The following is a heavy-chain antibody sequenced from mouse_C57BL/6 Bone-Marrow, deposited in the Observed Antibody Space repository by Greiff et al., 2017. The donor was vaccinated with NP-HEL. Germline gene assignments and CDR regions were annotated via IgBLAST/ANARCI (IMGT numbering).Heavy chain of an antibody. V-gene: IGHV5-6*01. CDR2: ISSGGSYT. CDR3: ARAYYSNYVAY. J-gene: IGHJ3*01. CDR1: GFTFSSYG. Sequence: EVQGVESGGDLVKPGGSLKLSCAASGFTFSSYGMSWVRQTPAKRLEWVATISSGGSYTYYPDSVKGRFTISRDNAKNTLYLQMSSLKSEDTAMYYCARAYYSNYVAYWGQGTLVTVSA. D-gene: IGHD2-5*01.